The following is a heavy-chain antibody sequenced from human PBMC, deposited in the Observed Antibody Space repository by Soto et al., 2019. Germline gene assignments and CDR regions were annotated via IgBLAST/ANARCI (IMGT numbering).Heavy chain of an antibody. V-gene: IGHV4-39*01. CDR3: ARQRGLLWFGELSWWFVP. Sequence: SETLSLTCTVSGGSISSSSYYWGWIRQPPGKGLEWIGSIYYSGSTYYNPSLKSRVTISVDTSKNQFSLKLSSVTAADTAVYYCARQRGLLWFGELSWWFVPWGQGTLVTVSS. CDR2: IYYSGST. D-gene: IGHD3-10*01. CDR1: GGSISSSSYY. J-gene: IGHJ5*02.